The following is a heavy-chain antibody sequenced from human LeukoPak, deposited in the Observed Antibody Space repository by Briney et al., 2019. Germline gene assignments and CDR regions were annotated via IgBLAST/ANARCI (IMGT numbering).Heavy chain of an antibody. V-gene: IGHV3-33*01. CDR3: APDHGGF. J-gene: IGHJ4*02. CDR2: IWYDGSNT. D-gene: IGHD3-16*01. Sequence: PGRSLRLSCAASGFTFSTYGMHWVRQAPGKGLEWVAIIWYDGSNTYYADSVKGRFTISRDNSKNPLYLEMNSLRAEDTAVYYCAPDHGGFWGQGTLVTVSS. CDR1: GFTFSTYG.